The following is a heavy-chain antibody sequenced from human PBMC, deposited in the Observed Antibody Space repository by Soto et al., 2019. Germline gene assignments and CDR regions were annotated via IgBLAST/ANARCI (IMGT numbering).Heavy chain of an antibody. D-gene: IGHD2-21*01. V-gene: IGHV4-31*03. CDR1: GGSISSGGYY. J-gene: IGHJ5*02. CDR2: IYYSGST. Sequence: SETLSLTCTVSGGSISSGGYYWSWIRQHPGKGLEWIGYIYYSGSTYYNPSLKSRVTISVDTSKNQFSLKLSSVTAADTAVYYCARLGAYYQSLDPWGPGTLVTVSS. CDR3: ARLGAYYQSLDP.